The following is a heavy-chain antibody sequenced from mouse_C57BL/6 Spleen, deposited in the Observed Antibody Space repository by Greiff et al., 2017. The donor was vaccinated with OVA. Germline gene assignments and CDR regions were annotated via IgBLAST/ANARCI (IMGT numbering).Heavy chain of an antibody. D-gene: IGHD1-1*01. J-gene: IGHJ1*03. V-gene: IGHV3-6*01. CDR3: AREGYYYGSSYPYFDV. CDR2: ISYDGSN. CDR1: GYSITSGYY. Sequence: DVKLQESGPGLVKPSQSLSLTCSVTGYSITSGYYWNWIRQFPGNKLEWMGYISYDGSNNYNPSLKNRISITRDTSKNQFFLKLNSVTTEDTATYYCAREGYYYGSSYPYFDVWGTGTTVTVSS.